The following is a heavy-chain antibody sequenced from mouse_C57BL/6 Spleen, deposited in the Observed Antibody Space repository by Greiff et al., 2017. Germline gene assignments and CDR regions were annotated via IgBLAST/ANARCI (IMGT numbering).Heavy chain of an antibody. CDR2: INPNNGGT. Sequence: VQLQQSGPELVKPGASVKIPCKASGYTFTDYNMDWVKQSHGKSLEWIGDINPNNGGTIYNQKFKGKATLTVDKSSSTAYMELRSLTSEDTAVYYCARGSNWDGDWYFDVWGTGTTVTVSS. D-gene: IGHD4-1*01. V-gene: IGHV1-18*01. CDR3: ARGSNWDGDWYFDV. J-gene: IGHJ1*03. CDR1: GYTFTDYN.